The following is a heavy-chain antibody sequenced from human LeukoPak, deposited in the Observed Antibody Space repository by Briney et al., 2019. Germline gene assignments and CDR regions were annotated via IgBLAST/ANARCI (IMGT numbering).Heavy chain of an antibody. V-gene: IGHV3-23*01. CDR1: GFTFSSYA. Sequence: GGSLRLSCAASGFTFSSYAMSWVRQAPGKGLEWVSAISGSGGSTYYADSVKGRFTISRDYSKNTLYLQMNSLRAEDTAVYYCAKDRIDSSGYPEGNWFDPWGQGTLVTVSS. J-gene: IGHJ5*02. CDR3: AKDRIDSSGYPEGNWFDP. CDR2: ISGSGGST. D-gene: IGHD3-22*01.